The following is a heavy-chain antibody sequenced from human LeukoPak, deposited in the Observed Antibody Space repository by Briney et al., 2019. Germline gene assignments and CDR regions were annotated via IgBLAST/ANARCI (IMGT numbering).Heavy chain of an antibody. Sequence: PGGSLRPSCAASGFTFSSYAMHWVRQAPGKGLEYVSAISSNGGSTYYANSVKGRFTISRDNSKNTLYPQMGSLRAEDTAVYYCARGLYLKPIWFDPWGQGTLVTVSS. CDR2: ISSNGGST. J-gene: IGHJ5*02. V-gene: IGHV3-64*01. D-gene: IGHD2/OR15-2a*01. CDR1: GFTFSSYA. CDR3: ARGLYLKPIWFDP.